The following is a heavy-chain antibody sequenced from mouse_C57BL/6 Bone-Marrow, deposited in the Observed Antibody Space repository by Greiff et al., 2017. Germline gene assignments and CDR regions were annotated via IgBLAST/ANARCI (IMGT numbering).Heavy chain of an antibody. D-gene: IGHD1-1*01. J-gene: IGHJ2*01. CDR3: ARGITTVVALDY. Sequence: DVKLVESGGGLVKPGGSLKLSCAASGFTFSSYTMSWVRQTPEKRLEWVATISGGGGNTYYPDSVKGRFTISRDNAKNTLYLQMSSLRSEDTALYYCARGITTVVALDYWGQGTTLTVSS. CDR2: ISGGGGNT. V-gene: IGHV5-9*01. CDR1: GFTFSSYT.